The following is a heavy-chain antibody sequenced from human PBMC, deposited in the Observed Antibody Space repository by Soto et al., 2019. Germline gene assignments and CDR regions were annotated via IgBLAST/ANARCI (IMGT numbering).Heavy chain of an antibody. Sequence: PSETLSLTCTVSGGPISSYYWSWIRQPPGKGLEWIGYIYYSGSTNYNPSLKSRVTISVDTSKNQFSLKLSSVTAADTAVYYCARWVATNDYYYYGMDVWGQGTTVTV. CDR3: ARWVATNDYYYYGMDV. V-gene: IGHV4-59*01. J-gene: IGHJ6*02. CDR2: IYYSGST. D-gene: IGHD5-12*01. CDR1: GGPISSYY.